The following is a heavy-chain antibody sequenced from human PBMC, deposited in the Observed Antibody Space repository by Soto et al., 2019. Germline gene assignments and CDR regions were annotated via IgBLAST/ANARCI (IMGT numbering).Heavy chain of an antibody. CDR1: GGTFSSYA. V-gene: IGHV1-69*13. Sequence: EASVKVSCKASGGTFSSYAISWVRQAPGQGLEWMGGIIPIFGTANYAQKFQGRVTITADESTSTAYMELSSLRSEDTAVYYCARDPGYYDSSGYTWFDPWGQGTLVTVS. J-gene: IGHJ5*02. D-gene: IGHD3-22*01. CDR3: ARDPGYYDSSGYTWFDP. CDR2: IIPIFGTA.